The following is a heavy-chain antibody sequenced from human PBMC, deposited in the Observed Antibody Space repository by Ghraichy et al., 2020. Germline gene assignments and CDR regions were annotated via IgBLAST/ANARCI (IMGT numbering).Heavy chain of an antibody. Sequence: SETLSLTCAVYGGSFSGYYWSWIRQPSGEGLEWIGEINHSGRTTYNPSLKSRVPISVATSKNQFSLKLSSVTAADTPVYYCARGPRGYCSSTSCYTKSLKNWFDPWGQGTLVTVAS. J-gene: IGHJ5*02. CDR3: ARGPRGYCSSTSCYTKSLKNWFDP. V-gene: IGHV4-34*01. D-gene: IGHD2-2*02. CDR1: GGSFSGYY. CDR2: INHSGRT.